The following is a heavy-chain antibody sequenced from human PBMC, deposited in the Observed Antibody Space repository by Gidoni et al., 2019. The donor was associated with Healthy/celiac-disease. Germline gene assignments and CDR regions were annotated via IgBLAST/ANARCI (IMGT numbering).Heavy chain of an antibody. CDR3: AKRNYYGSGSDY. CDR1: GFTFSSYA. J-gene: IGHJ4*02. V-gene: IGHV3-23*01. Sequence: EVQLLESGGGLVQPGWSLRLSCAASGFTFSSYAMSWVRQAPGKGLEWVSAISGSGGSTYYADSVKGRFTISRDNSKNTLYLQMNSLRAEDTAVYYCAKRNYYGSGSDYWGQGTLVTVSS. CDR2: ISGSGGST. D-gene: IGHD3-10*01.